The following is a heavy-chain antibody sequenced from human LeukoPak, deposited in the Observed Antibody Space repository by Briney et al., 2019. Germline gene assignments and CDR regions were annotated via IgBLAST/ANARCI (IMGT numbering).Heavy chain of an antibody. CDR1: GFTFSSYS. D-gene: IGHD6-6*01. CDR2: ISSSSSAI. J-gene: IGHJ4*02. V-gene: IGHV3-48*01. Sequence: PGGSLRLSCAASGFTFSSYSMNWVRQAPGKGLEWVSYISSSSSAIYYADSVKGRFTISRDNAKNSLYLQMNSLRAEDTAVYYCARDRGSSSSLLHYWGQGTLVTVSS. CDR3: ARDRGSSSSLLHY.